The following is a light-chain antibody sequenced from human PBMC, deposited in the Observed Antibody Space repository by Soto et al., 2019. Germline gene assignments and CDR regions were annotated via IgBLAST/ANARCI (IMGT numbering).Light chain of an antibody. J-gene: IGKJ2*01. V-gene: IGKV1-9*01. CDR3: QQRNSYPRT. CDR1: QGVNIF. Sequence: DNPLTQSPSFLSASVGDRVTITCRASQGVNIFLAWFQQKPGKAPNLLISAASTLQSGVPSRFSGSGSETEFTLTITSLQPEDSATYYCQQRNSYPRTFGQGTMVDIK. CDR2: AAS.